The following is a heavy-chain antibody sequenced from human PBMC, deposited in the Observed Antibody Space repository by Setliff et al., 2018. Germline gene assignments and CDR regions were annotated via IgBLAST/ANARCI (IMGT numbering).Heavy chain of an antibody. CDR2: INKDGSER. CDR1: GFTFSNHW. J-gene: IGHJ4*02. CDR3: ARYGNSWGEWDY. Sequence: PSETLRLSCVVSGFTFSNHWMTWVRQAPGKGLEWVANINKDGSERYYVDSVKGRLTVSRDNAKNSVYLQINSLRVEDTAVYYCARYGNSWGEWDYWGQGTLVTVSS. D-gene: IGHD3-16*01. V-gene: IGHV3-7*01.